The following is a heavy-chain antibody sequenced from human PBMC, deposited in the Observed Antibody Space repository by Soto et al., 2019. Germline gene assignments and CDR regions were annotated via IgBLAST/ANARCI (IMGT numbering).Heavy chain of an antibody. V-gene: IGHV1-69*13. CDR1: GGTFSSYA. Sequence: GASVKVSCKASGGTFSSYAISWVRQAPGQGLEWMGGLIPIFGTANYAQKFQGRVTITADESTSTAYMELSSLRSEDTAVYYCARDHRLAAMVILFDYWGQGTLVTVSS. D-gene: IGHD5-18*01. CDR2: LIPIFGTA. J-gene: IGHJ4*02. CDR3: ARDHRLAAMVILFDY.